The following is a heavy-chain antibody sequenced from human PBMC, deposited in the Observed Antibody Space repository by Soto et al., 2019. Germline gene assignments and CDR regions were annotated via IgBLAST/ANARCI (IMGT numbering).Heavy chain of an antibody. V-gene: IGHV3-23*01. Sequence: EVQLLESGGGLVQPGGSLRLSCAASGFTFSSYAMSWVRQAPGKGLEWVSAISGSGGSTYYADSVKGRFTISRDNSKNTLHLQMNSLRAEDTAVYYCAKDRYCTNGVCYHYYYYGMDVWGQGTTVTVSS. CDR1: GFTFSSYA. CDR2: ISGSGGST. D-gene: IGHD2-8*01. J-gene: IGHJ6*02. CDR3: AKDRYCTNGVCYHYYYYGMDV.